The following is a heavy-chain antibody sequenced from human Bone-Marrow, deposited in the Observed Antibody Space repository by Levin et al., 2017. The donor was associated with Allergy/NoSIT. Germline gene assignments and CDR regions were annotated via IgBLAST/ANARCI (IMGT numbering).Heavy chain of an antibody. D-gene: IGHD3-16*01. V-gene: IGHV4-61*02. J-gene: IGHJ4*02. CDR3: ARESGYAARLDY. CDR1: GGSISSGSYY. CDR2: IYTSGST. Sequence: SSETLSLTCTVSGGSISSGSYYWTWIRQPAGKGLEWIGRIYTSGSTNYSPSLKSRVTISADTSKNQVSLRLTSVTAADTAMYYCARESGYAARLDYWGQGTLVTVSS.